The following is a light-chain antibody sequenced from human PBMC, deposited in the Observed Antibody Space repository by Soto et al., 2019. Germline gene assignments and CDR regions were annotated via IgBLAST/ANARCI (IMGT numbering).Light chain of an antibody. CDR2: EVN. Sequence: QSALTQPASVSGSPGQSITVSCTGTSSDVGVYNYVSWYQQHPGEAPKLMIYEVNNRPSGVSNRFSGSKSGNTASLTISGLQAEDEADYYCSSYTTSGTYVFGTGTKVTVL. CDR1: SSDVGVYNY. CDR3: SSYTTSGTYV. V-gene: IGLV2-14*01. J-gene: IGLJ1*01.